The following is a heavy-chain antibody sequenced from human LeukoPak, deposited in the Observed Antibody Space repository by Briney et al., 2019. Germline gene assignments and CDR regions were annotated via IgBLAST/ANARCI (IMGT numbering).Heavy chain of an antibody. J-gene: IGHJ4*02. CDR1: GFTVSSNY. CDR2: IYSGGST. D-gene: IGHD6-25*01. V-gene: IGHV3-66*01. Sequence: GGSLRLSCAASGFTVSSNYMSWVRQAPGKGLEWVSVIYSGGSTYYADSVKGRFTISRDNSKNTLYLQMNSLRAEDTAVYYCARDSGIAAAEYYFDYWGQGTLVTVSS. CDR3: ARDSGIAAAEYYFDY.